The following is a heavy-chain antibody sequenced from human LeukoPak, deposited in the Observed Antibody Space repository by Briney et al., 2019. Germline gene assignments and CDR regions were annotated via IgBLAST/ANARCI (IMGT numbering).Heavy chain of an antibody. D-gene: IGHD6-19*01. Sequence: PSETLSLTCTVSGGSISSYYWSWIRQPPGKGLEWIGYIYYSGSTNYNPTLKSRVTTAVDKSKNQFSLKLNSVTAADTAVYYCARGGNTGWSAFEYWGQGTLATVST. CDR3: ARGGNTGWSAFEY. CDR1: GGSISSYY. CDR2: IYYSGST. V-gene: IGHV4-59*12. J-gene: IGHJ4*02.